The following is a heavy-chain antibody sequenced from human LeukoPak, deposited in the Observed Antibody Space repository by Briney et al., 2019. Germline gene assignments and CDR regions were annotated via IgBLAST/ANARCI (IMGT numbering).Heavy chain of an antibody. CDR2: INHSGST. D-gene: IGHD6-19*01. Sequence: SETLSLTCAVYGGSFSGYYWSWIRQPPGKGLEWFGEINHSGSTNYNPSLKSRVTISVDTSKNQFSLKLSSVTAADTAVYYCARQGGWWAFDIWGQGTMVTVSS. CDR1: GGSFSGYY. J-gene: IGHJ3*02. V-gene: IGHV4-34*01. CDR3: ARQGGWWAFDI.